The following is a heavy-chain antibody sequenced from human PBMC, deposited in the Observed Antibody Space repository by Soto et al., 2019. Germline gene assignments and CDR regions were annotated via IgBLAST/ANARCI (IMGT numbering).Heavy chain of an antibody. J-gene: IGHJ5*02. CDR1: GGSISSYY. CDR2: ISYSGTT. Sequence: PSATLSLTCTVSGGSISSYYWSWIRQPPGKGLEWIGYISYSGTTNYNPSLKSRVTISVDTSKNQFSLKVTSVTAADTAVYYCAGEVTGLLDPWGQGTLVTVSS. D-gene: IGHD5-18*01. CDR3: AGEVTGLLDP. V-gene: IGHV4-59*01.